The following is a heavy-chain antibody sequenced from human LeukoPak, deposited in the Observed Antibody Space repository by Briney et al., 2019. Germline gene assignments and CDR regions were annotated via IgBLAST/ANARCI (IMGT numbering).Heavy chain of an antibody. D-gene: IGHD3-9*01. CDR3: ATSRYDVLTGSPDS. V-gene: IGHV1-2*02. CDR2: INPNSGGT. J-gene: IGHJ4*02. Sequence: ASVEVSCKASGYTFTGYYIHWVRQAPGQGLEWMGWINPNSGGTNYAQKFQGRVTMTTDTSITTAFMDLSSLMSDDTAVYYCATSRYDVLTGSPDSWGQGTLVTVSS. CDR1: GYTFTGYY.